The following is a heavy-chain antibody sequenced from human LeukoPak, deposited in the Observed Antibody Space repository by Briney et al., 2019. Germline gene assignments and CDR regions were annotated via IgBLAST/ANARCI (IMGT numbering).Heavy chain of an antibody. Sequence: SVKVSCKASGGTFSIYAICWVRQAPGQGLEWMGRIIPVLGIANYAQKFQGRVTITADKSTSTAYMELSSLRSEDTAVYYCADQVRGVIAVHAFDIWGQGTMVTVSS. CDR2: IIPVLGIA. D-gene: IGHD3-10*01. CDR3: ADQVRGVIAVHAFDI. CDR1: GGTFSIYA. V-gene: IGHV1-69*04. J-gene: IGHJ3*02.